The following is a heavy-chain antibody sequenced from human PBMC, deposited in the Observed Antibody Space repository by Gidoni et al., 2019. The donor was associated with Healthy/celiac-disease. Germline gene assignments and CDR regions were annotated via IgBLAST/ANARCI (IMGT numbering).Heavy chain of an antibody. CDR3: ARNQRDGMDV. V-gene: IGHV1-69*04. CDR2: IIPILGIA. J-gene: IGHJ6*02. Sequence: QVQLVQSGAEVKKSGSSVKVSCKASGGTFSSYAISWVRQAPGQGLEWMGRIIPILGIANYAQKFQSRVTITADKSTSTAYMARSSLRSEDTAVYYCARNQRDGMDVWGQGTTVTVSS. CDR1: GGTFSSYA.